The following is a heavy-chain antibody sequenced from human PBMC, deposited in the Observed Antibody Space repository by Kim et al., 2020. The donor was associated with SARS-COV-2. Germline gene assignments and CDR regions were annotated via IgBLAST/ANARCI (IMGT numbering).Heavy chain of an antibody. CDR2: VIHRGST. CDR3: ARGGSYSSR. D-gene: IGHD2-15*01. CDR1: GDSTSSGY. Sequence: SETLSLNCTVYGDSTSSGYWSWIRQPPGKALEWVGYVIHRGSTNYNPSLQGRATISVDTSNNQFSLKLTSVTAADTAVYFCARGGSYSSRWG. J-gene: IGHJ6*01. V-gene: IGHV4-59*08.